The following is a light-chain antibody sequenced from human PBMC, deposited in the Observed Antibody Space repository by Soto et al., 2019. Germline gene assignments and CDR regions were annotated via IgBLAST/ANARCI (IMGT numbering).Light chain of an antibody. J-gene: IGLJ2*01. Sequence: QSALTQPASVSGSPGQSITISCTRTSSNVESYNLVSWYQHPPGKAPKLIIYEGSERPSGVFNRFSRAQSGHSASLTISGLQAEDEADYYCSSYAGAVVFGGGTKLTVL. CDR3: SSYAGAVV. CDR1: SSNVESYNL. CDR2: EGS. V-gene: IGLV2-23*01.